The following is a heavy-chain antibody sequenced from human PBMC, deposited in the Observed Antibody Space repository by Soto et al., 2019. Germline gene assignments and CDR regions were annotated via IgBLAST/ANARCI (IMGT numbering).Heavy chain of an antibody. CDR1: GFTFSSYA. Sequence: GGSLRLSCAASGFTFSSYAMSWVRQAPGKGLEWVSAISGSGGSTYYADSVKGRFTISGDNSKNTLYLQMNSLRAEGTGVYYCAKVRLDNCYGGYLGAFGIWGQGTMVTVSS. D-gene: IGHD4-17*01. V-gene: IGHV3-23*01. J-gene: IGHJ3*02. CDR2: ISGSGGST. CDR3: AKVRLDNCYGGYLGAFGI.